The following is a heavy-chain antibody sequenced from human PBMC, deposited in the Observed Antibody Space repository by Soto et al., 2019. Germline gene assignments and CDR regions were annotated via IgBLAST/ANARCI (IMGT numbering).Heavy chain of an antibody. CDR1: GYTFSNYG. J-gene: IGHJ5*02. D-gene: IGHD2-2*01. CDR2: ISLYSDGT. V-gene: IGHV1-18*01. Sequence: ASVKVSCKTSGYTFSNYGITWVRQAPGQPLEWLGWISLYSDGTNYAQKFQGRVSMTTDTSTTTAYMELRSLRPDDTAVYYCARVVPGAEAWFGPWGQGTLVTVS. CDR3: ARVVPGAEAWFGP.